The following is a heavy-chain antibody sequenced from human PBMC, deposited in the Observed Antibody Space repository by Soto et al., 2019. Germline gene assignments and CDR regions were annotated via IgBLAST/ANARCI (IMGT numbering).Heavy chain of an antibody. Sequence: GGSLRLSCAASGFTFSSYAMSWVRQAPGKGLEWVSAISGSGGSTYYADSVKSRFTSSRDNAKNTLYLQMNSLRAEDTAVYYCAKDSHTAEGYFDYWGQGTLVTVSS. CDR2: ISGSGGST. D-gene: IGHD5-18*01. V-gene: IGHV3-23*01. J-gene: IGHJ4*02. CDR1: GFTFSSYA. CDR3: AKDSHTAEGYFDY.